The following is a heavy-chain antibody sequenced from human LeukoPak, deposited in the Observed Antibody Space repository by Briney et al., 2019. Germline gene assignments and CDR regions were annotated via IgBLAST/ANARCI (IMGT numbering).Heavy chain of an antibody. J-gene: IGHJ4*02. CDR1: GFSLSSYW. CDR3: ARRQYRSSWYYFDY. CDR2: INSDGSTT. D-gene: IGHD6-13*01. V-gene: IGHV3-74*01. Sequence: VGSLRLSCAASGFSLSSYWMHWVRQAPGKGLVWVSRINSDGSTTNYADSVQGRFTISRDNAKNTLYLQMNSLRAEDTAVYYCARRQYRSSWYYFDYWGQGTLVTVSS.